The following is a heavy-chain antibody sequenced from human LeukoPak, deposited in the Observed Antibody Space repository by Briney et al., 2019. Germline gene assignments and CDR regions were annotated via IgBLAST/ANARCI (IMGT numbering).Heavy chain of an antibody. CDR2: ISSSSSYI. V-gene: IGHV3-21*01. CDR3: ARDHPQTYYYGSGSYCSY. J-gene: IGHJ4*02. Sequence: GGSLRLSCAASGFTITNYWMHWVRQAPGQGLVWVSSISSSSSYIYYADSVKGRFTISRDNAKNSLYLQMNSLRAEDTAVYYCARDHPQTYYYGSGSYCSYWGQGTLVTVSS. D-gene: IGHD3-10*01. CDR1: GFTITNYW.